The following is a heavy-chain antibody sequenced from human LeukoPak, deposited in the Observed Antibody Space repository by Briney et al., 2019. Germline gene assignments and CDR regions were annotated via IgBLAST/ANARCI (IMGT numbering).Heavy chain of an antibody. CDR2: IYPGDSDT. CDR3: ATGYCSSTSCSRMDV. V-gene: IGHV5-51*01. J-gene: IGHJ6*02. D-gene: IGHD2-2*03. Sequence: GESLKISCKGSGYSFTNYWIGWVRQMPGKGLEWMGIIYPGDSDTRYSPSFQGQVTISADKSISTAYLQWSSLKASDTAMYYCATGYCSSTSCSRMDVWGQGTTVTVSS. CDR1: GYSFTNYW.